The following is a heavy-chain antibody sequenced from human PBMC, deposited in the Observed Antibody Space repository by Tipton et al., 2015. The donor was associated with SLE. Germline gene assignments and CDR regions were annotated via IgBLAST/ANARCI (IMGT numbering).Heavy chain of an antibody. CDR2: IYYSGSS. Sequence: GLVKPSETLSLTCTVSGGSISSSSYYWGWIRQPPGKGLEWIGSIYYSGSSYYNPSLKSRVTISLDTSKNQFSLRLSSVTAADTAVYFCARSRGLGSCSGDNCYDYYFGMDVWGQGTTVTVSS. CDR1: GGSISSSSYY. D-gene: IGHD2-15*01. J-gene: IGHJ6*02. CDR3: ARSRGLGSCSGDNCYDYYFGMDV. V-gene: IGHV4-39*07.